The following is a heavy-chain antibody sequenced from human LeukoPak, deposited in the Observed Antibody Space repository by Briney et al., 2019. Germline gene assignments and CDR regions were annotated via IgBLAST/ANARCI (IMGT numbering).Heavy chain of an antibody. D-gene: IGHD6-6*01. CDR3: ARDRGAARQSGFDY. CDR1: GFTFSSYS. CDR2: ISSSSSYI. J-gene: IGHJ4*02. Sequence: PGGSLRLSCAASGFTFSSYSMNWVRQAPGKGLEWVSSISSSSSYIYYADSVKGRFTISRDNAKNSLYLQMNSLRAEDTAVYYCARDRGAARQSGFDYWGQGTLVTVSS. V-gene: IGHV3-21*01.